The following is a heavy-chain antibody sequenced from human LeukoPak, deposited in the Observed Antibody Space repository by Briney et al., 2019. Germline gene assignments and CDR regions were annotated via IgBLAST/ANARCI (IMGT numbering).Heavy chain of an antibody. CDR1: GFTFGSYA. CDR3: ARYRDFDY. CDR2: ISYDGSNK. J-gene: IGHJ4*02. V-gene: IGHV3-30-3*01. Sequence: PGGSLRLSCAASGFTFGSYAMHWVRQAPGKGLEWVAVISYDGSNKYYADSVKGRFTISRDNSKNTLYLQMNSLRAEDTAVYYCARYRDFDYWGQGTLVTVSS. D-gene: IGHD1-26*01.